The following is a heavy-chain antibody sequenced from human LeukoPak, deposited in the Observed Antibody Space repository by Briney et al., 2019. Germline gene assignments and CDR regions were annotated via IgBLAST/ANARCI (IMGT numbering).Heavy chain of an antibody. Sequence: ASVKVSCKASGYTFTSYYMHWVRQAPGQGLEWMGIINPSGGSTSYAQKFQGRVTMTRDTSTSTVYMELSSLRSEDTAVYYCARALGYYDSSGYYLSIPFDYWGEGTLVTVST. J-gene: IGHJ4*02. CDR1: GYTFTSYY. CDR3: ARALGYYDSSGYYLSIPFDY. D-gene: IGHD3-22*01. CDR2: INPSGGST. V-gene: IGHV1-46*01.